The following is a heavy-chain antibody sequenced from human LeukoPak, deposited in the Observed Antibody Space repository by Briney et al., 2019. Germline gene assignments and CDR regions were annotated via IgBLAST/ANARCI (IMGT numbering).Heavy chain of an antibody. Sequence: PSETLSLTCTVSGGSITSYYWSWIRQPPGKGLEWIGYIYYSGSTNYNPSLKSRVTTSVDTSKNQFSLRLSSVTGADTAVYYCARGWGYFDYWGQGTLVTVSS. CDR3: ARGWGYFDY. CDR1: GGSITSYY. J-gene: IGHJ4*02. V-gene: IGHV4-59*01. CDR2: IYYSGST. D-gene: IGHD3-16*01.